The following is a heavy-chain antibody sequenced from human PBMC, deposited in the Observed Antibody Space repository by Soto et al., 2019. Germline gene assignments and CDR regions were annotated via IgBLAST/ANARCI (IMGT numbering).Heavy chain of an antibody. V-gene: IGHV1-2*04. CDR1: GYTFTGYY. CDR3: ARDKKVYSSPYYYYGMDV. CDR2: INPNSGGT. J-gene: IGHJ6*02. D-gene: IGHD6-13*01. Sequence: GASVKVSCKASGYTFTGYYMHWVGQAPGQGVEWMGWINPNSGGTNYAQKFQGWVTMTRDTSISTAYMELSRLRSDDTAVYYCARDKKVYSSPYYYYGMDVWGQGTTVTVSS.